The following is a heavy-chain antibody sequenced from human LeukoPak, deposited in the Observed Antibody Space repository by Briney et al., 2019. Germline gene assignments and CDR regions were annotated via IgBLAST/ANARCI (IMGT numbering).Heavy chain of an antibody. CDR1: GFTFSNGW. CDR3: ARSLPYGTTWYGRSDF. CDR2: IRQDGDTK. Sequence: GGSLRLSCVGSGFTFSNGWMTWVRQAPGKGLEWVAHIRQDGDTKYYVDSVKGRFTISRDNAMNSLYLQMNSLRAEDTAIYYCARSLPYGTTWYGRSDFWGQGTLVTVSS. V-gene: IGHV3-7*03. D-gene: IGHD6-13*01. J-gene: IGHJ4*02.